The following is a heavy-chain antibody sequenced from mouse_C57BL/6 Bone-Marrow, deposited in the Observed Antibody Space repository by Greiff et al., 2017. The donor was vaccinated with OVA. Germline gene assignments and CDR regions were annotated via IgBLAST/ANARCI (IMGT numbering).Heavy chain of an antibody. CDR3: AREEGITTVVATRAMDY. Sequence: EVKLVESGGGLVKPGGSLKLSCAASGFTFSSYAMSWVRQTPEKRLEWVATISDGGSYTYYPDNVKGRFTISRDNAENNLYLQMSHLKSEDTAMYYCAREEGITTVVATRAMDYWGQGTSVTVSS. J-gene: IGHJ4*01. V-gene: IGHV5-4*01. CDR2: ISDGGSYT. CDR1: GFTFSSYA. D-gene: IGHD1-1*01.